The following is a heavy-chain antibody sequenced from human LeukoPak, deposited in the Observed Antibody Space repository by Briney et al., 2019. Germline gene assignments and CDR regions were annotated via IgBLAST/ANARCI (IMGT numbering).Heavy chain of an antibody. Sequence: AGGSLRLSCAASGFIFSGYGMHWVRQAPGKGLEWVAVIWYDGSNKYYADSVKGRFIISRDNSKNTLYLQMNSLGAEDTAVFYCARGNFRRDGYNFDYWGQGTLVTVPS. CDR3: ARGNFRRDGYNFDY. CDR2: IWYDGSNK. D-gene: IGHD5-24*01. CDR1: GFIFSGYG. J-gene: IGHJ4*02. V-gene: IGHV3-33*01.